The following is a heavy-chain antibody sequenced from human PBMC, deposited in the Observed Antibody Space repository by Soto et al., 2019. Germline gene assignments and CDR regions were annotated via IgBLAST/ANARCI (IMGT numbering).Heavy chain of an antibody. Sequence: SVKDSCKSSGGTLGSYAISWVRQPPGQGLEWMGGIIPIFWTANYPQKLHGRATNTVHKPTSTAYMGLSRLRSEETGVYYCAVGENIVVVPAARTSYYYYGVDVWGQGTTVTVSS. CDR1: GGTLGSYA. J-gene: IGHJ6*02. D-gene: IGHD2-2*01. CDR3: AVGENIVVVPAARTSYYYYGVDV. CDR2: IIPIFWTA. V-gene: IGHV1-69*06.